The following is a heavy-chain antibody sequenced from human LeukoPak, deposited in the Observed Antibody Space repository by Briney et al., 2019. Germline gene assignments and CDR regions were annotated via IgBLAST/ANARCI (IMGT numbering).Heavy chain of an antibody. J-gene: IGHJ3*02. Sequence: PGGSLRLSCTASGFTFSSFWTHWVRQAPGKGPVWVSRINSDGSSTNYADSVKGRFTISRDNAKNSLYLQMNSLRAEDTAVYYCARGRDGAFDIWGQGTMVTVSS. CDR1: GFTFSSFW. CDR3: ARGRDGAFDI. CDR2: INSDGSST. D-gene: IGHD5-24*01. V-gene: IGHV3-74*01.